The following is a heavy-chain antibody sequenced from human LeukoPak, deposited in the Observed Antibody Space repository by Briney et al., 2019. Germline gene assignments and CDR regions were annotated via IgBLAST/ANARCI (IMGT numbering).Heavy chain of an antibody. CDR2: IYSSGST. V-gene: IGHV3-53*01. D-gene: IGHD4-17*01. J-gene: IGHJ4*02. CDR3: ARDLYGVSHDY. Sequence: GGSLRLSCAASGFTVSSNYMNWVRQAPGKGLEWVSVIYSSGSTYYADSVKGRFTISRDNSKNTLYLQMNSLRAEDTAVYYCARDLYGVSHDYWGQGTLVTVSS. CDR1: GFTVSSNY.